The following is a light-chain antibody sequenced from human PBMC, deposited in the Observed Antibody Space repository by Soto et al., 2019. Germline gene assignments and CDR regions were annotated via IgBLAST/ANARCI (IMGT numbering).Light chain of an antibody. V-gene: IGLV2-11*01. Sequence: QSALTQPRSVSGSPGQSVTISCTGTSSDVGGYKYVSWYQQHPGKAPKLILYDVNKRPSGVPDRFSGSKSGNTASLTISGLQAEDEADYCCCSYAGSYIYVVFGGGTKLTVL. CDR2: DVN. CDR1: SSDVGGYKY. J-gene: IGLJ2*01. CDR3: CSYAGSYIYVV.